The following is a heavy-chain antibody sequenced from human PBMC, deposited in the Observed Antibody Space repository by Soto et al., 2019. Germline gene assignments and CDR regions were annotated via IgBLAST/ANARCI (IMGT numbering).Heavy chain of an antibody. Sequence: PSETLSLTCTITSSSIRSYYWSWIRQPTGKGLEWIGYIYYSGSTNYNPSLKSRVTISVDTSKNQFSLKLSSVTAADTAVYYCARHKGSSWYGGFQHWGQGTLVTVS. V-gene: IGHV4-59*08. D-gene: IGHD6-13*01. CDR3: ARHKGSSWYGGFQH. CDR1: SSSIRSYY. J-gene: IGHJ1*01. CDR2: IYYSGST.